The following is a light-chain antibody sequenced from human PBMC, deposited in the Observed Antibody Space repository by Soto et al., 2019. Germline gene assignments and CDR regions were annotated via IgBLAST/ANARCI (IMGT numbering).Light chain of an antibody. Sequence: EIVMTQSPATLSVSPGERATLSCMASQSVSSSYLAWYQQKPGQAPRLLIYGASTRATGIPARFSGSGSGTEFTLTISSLQSEDFAVYYCQQYNNWPRLTFGGGTKVDI. J-gene: IGKJ4*01. CDR3: QQYNNWPRLT. CDR1: QSVSSSY. CDR2: GAS. V-gene: IGKV3-15*01.